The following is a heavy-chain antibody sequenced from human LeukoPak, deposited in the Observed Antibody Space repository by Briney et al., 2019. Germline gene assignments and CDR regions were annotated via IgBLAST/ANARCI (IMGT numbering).Heavy chain of an antibody. V-gene: IGHV3-66*01. J-gene: IGHJ6*03. CDR1: GFTFSSYE. CDR2: IYSGGST. CDR3: ARDYDILTGYYPPKDYYYMDV. D-gene: IGHD3-9*01. Sequence: PGGSLRLSCAASGFTFSSYEMNWVRQAPGKGLEWVSVIYSGGSTYYADSVKDRFTISRDNSKNTLYLQMNSLRAEDTAVYYCARDYDILTGYYPPKDYYYMDVWGKGTTVTVSS.